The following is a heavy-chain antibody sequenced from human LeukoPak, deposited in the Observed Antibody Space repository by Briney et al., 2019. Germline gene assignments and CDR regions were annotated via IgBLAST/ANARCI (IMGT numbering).Heavy chain of an antibody. Sequence: SETLSLTCTVSGGSISSSSYYWGWIRQPPGEGLEWIGSIYYSGSTYYNPSLKSRVTISVDTSKNQFSLKLSSVTAADTAVYYCARQEFNSGSYYRTSHAFDIWGQGTTVTVSS. V-gene: IGHV4-39*01. J-gene: IGHJ3*02. CDR3: ARQEFNSGSYYRTSHAFDI. D-gene: IGHD1-26*01. CDR2: IYYSGST. CDR1: GGSISSSSYY.